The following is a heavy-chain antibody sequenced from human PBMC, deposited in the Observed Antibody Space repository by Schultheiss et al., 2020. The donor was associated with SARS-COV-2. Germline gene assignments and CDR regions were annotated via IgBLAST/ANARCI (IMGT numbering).Heavy chain of an antibody. V-gene: IGHV3-30*02. D-gene: IGHD6-13*01. CDR3: AKDLQYSSTTYYYYYYGMDV. CDR1: GFTFSSYG. CDR2: IRYDGSNK. J-gene: IGHJ6*02. Sequence: GESLKISCAASGFTFSSYGMHWVRQAPGKGLEWVAFIRYDGSNKYYADSVKGRFTISRDNAKNSLYLQMNSLRAEDTAVYYCAKDLQYSSTTYYYYYYGMDVWGQGTTVTVSS.